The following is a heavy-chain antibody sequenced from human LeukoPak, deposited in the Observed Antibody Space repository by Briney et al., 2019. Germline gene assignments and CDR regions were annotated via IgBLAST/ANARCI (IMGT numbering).Heavy chain of an antibody. CDR2: ISGSGGNT. V-gene: IGHV3-23*01. D-gene: IGHD1-26*01. J-gene: IGHJ2*01. CDR3: AKDRTVGASYWYFDL. Sequence: GGSLRLTCAASGFTFNNYAMSWVRQAPGKGLEWVSVISGSGGNTHYADSVKGRFTISRDISKNTLYLQMNSLRAEDTAVYYCAKDRTVGASYWYFDLWGRGTLVTVSS. CDR1: GFTFNNYA.